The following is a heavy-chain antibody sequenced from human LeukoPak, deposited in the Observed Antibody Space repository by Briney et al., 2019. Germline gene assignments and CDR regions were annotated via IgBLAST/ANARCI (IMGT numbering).Heavy chain of an antibody. CDR2: ISSSSSYI. V-gene: IGHV3-11*05. CDR3: AKVVDTAIWPGWFDP. Sequence: PGGSLRLSCAASGFAFSDYFMAWIRQAPGKGLEWVSYISSSSSYISYADSVKGRFTISRDNSKNTLYLQMNSLRAEDTAVYYCAKVVDTAIWPGWFDPWGQGTLVTVSS. CDR1: GFAFSDYF. J-gene: IGHJ5*02. D-gene: IGHD5-18*01.